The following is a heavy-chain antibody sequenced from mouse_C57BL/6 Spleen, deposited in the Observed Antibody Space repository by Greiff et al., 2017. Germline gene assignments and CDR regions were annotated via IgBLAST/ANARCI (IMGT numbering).Heavy chain of an antibody. Sequence: DVKLVESGPGLVKPSQSLSLTCSVTGYSITSGYYWNWIRQFPGNKLEWMGYISYDGSNNYNPSLKNRISITRDTSKNQFFLKLNSATTEDTATYYCARAWDGAWFAYWGQGTLVTVSA. V-gene: IGHV3-6*01. CDR2: ISYDGSN. CDR1: GYSITSGYY. D-gene: IGHD4-1*01. CDR3: ARAWDGAWFAY. J-gene: IGHJ3*01.